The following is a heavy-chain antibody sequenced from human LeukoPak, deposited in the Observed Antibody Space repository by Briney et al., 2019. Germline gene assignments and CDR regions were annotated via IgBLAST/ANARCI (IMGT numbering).Heavy chain of an antibody. Sequence: ASVTVSCKASGYTFTSYYLHWVRQAPGQGLEWMGIINPGGGSTSYAQKFQGRVTMTRDTSTSTVYMELSSLRSEDTAVYYCARDQEYDSSGYYYDYWGQGTLVTVSS. V-gene: IGHV1-46*01. J-gene: IGHJ4*02. CDR2: INPGGGST. D-gene: IGHD3-22*01. CDR3: ARDQEYDSSGYYYDY. CDR1: GYTFTSYY.